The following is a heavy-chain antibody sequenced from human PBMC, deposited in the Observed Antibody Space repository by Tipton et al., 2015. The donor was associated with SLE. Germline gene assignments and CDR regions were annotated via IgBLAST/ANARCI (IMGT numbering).Heavy chain of an antibody. J-gene: IGHJ6*03. CDR1: GGSISSGTYY. V-gene: IGHV4-61*02. CDR3: ARVVRFLDVKYYYHYHYMDV. CDR2: IYTSGST. D-gene: IGHD3/OR15-3a*01. Sequence: TLSLTCTVSGGSISSGTYYWSWIRQPAGKGLEWIGRIYTSGSTNYNPSLKSRVTISVDTSKNQFSLRLSSVTAADSAVYFCARVVRFLDVKYYYHYHYMDVWGKGTTVTVSS.